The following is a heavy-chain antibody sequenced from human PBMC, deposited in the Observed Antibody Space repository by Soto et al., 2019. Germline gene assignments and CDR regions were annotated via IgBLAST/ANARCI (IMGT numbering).Heavy chain of an antibody. CDR1: GYSFTSYW. J-gene: IGHJ6*02. D-gene: IGHD5-18*01. CDR3: ARHGDTAMVTSRGGMDV. V-gene: IGHV5-10-1*01. CDR2: IDPSDSYT. Sequence: PGESQKSSCKGSGYSFTSYWISWVRQKKGKGLEWMGRIDPSDSYTNYSPSFQGHVTISADKSISTAYLQWSSLKASDTAMYYCARHGDTAMVTSRGGMDVWGQGTTVTVSS.